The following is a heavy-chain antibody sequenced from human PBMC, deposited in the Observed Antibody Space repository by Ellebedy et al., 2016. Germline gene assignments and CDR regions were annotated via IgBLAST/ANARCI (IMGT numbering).Heavy chain of an antibody. D-gene: IGHD1-1*01. CDR1: GFTVSSFV. J-gene: IGHJ5*02. V-gene: IGHV3-23*01. CDR3: AKYRSGHIDP. CDR2: ISGDGDST. Sequence: GGSLRLXXAASGFTVSSFVMNWVRQAPGKGLEWVSAISGDGDSTYYGDSVRGRFTISRDDSKNRLYLQMNSLRAEDTAIYYCAKYRSGHIDPWGQGTLVIVSS.